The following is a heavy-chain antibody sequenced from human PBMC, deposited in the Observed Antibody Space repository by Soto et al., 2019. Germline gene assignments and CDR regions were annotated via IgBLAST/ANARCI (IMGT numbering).Heavy chain of an antibody. CDR2: IWMDGKEK. Sequence: QVQLVESGGGVVQPGRSLRLSCAASGFTFSSYGMHWVRQAPGKGLEWVAVIWMDGKEKYYVDSVEGRFTVSRDNSKNTLYLQMNSLRAEDTAVYHCARDRGGDEPLDHWGQGTLVTVSS. CDR3: ARDRGGDEPLDH. CDR1: GFTFSSYG. V-gene: IGHV3-33*01. J-gene: IGHJ4*02. D-gene: IGHD2-21*02.